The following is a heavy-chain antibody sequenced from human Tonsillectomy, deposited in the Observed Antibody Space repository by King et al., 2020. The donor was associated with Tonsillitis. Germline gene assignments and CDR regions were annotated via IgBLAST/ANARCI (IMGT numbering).Heavy chain of an antibody. CDR2: ISGSGGIT. V-gene: IGHV3-23*04. CDR1: GFTFSSYA. Sequence: VQLVESGGGLVQPGGSLRLSCAASGFTFSSYAMTWIRQAPGKGLEWVSVISGSGGITYYADSVKGRFTISRDNSKNTLYLQMNSLRAEDTAVYYCAKSVEMSPWGLALVYFDYWGQGTLVTVSS. D-gene: IGHD5-24*01. CDR3: AKSVEMSPWGLALVYFDY. J-gene: IGHJ4*02.